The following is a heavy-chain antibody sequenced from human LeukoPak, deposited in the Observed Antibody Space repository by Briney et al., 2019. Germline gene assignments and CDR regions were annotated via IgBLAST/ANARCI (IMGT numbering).Heavy chain of an antibody. D-gene: IGHD5-24*01. J-gene: IGHJ6*03. CDR3: ARDFRETQRRSMRRYYYYYMDV. Sequence: SQTLSLTCTVSGGSISSGGYYWSWIRQPPGKGLEWIGYIYHSGSTYYNPSLKSRATISVDTSKNQFSLKLSSVTAADTAVYYCARDFRETQRRSMRRYYYYYMDVWGKGTTVTVSS. V-gene: IGHV4-30-2*01. CDR2: IYHSGST. CDR1: GGSISSGGYY.